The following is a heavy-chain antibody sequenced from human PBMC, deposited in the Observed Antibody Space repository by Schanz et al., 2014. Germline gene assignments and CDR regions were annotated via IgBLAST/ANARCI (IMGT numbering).Heavy chain of an antibody. CDR2: MSYDGSIK. J-gene: IGHJ6*02. CDR3: AKGMGYCSGGACYDYYYYGLDV. V-gene: IGHV3-30*18. D-gene: IGHD2-15*01. CDR1: GFTFSSYA. Sequence: VQLVESGGGLVQPGGSLRLSCAASGFTFSSYAMSWVRQAPGKGLEWVAAMSYDGSIKYYGDSVKGRFTISRDNSENTLYLQMNSLSADDTDVFYCAKGMGYCSGGACYDYYYYGLDVWGQGTTVTVSS.